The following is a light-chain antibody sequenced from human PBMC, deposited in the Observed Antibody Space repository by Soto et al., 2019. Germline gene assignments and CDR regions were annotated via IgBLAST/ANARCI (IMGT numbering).Light chain of an antibody. J-gene: IGKJ1*01. CDR1: QSVSSSY. CDR2: GAS. Sequence: EIVLTQSPGTLSLSPGERATLSCRASQSVSSSYVAWYQQKSGQAPRLLIYGASSRATGIPDRFSGSGSGTDFILTISRLEPEDFAVYYCHQYVSSWTFGQGTKVDIK. CDR3: HQYVSSWT. V-gene: IGKV3-20*01.